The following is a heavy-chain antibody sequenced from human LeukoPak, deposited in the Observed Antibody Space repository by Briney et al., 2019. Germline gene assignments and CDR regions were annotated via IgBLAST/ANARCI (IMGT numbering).Heavy chain of an antibody. CDR2: IFFGGTT. V-gene: IGHV4-39*01. Sequence: SETLSLTCSVSNDSISSRTYHWGWIRQPPGKGLDWIGHIFFGGTTYYNPSLKSRVAISVDTSRNQFSLKLSSVTAADTAVYYAFDVWGQGTMVSVSS. CDR3: FDV. CDR1: NDSISSRTYH. J-gene: IGHJ3*01.